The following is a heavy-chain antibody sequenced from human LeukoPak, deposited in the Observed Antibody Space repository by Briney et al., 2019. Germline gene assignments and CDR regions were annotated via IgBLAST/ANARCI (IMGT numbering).Heavy chain of an antibody. Sequence: GGSLRLSCGVSGFTFDDYAMHWVRQAPGKGLEWVSGISWNSGSIGYADSVKGRFTISRDNAKNSLYLQMNSLRAEDTALYYCAKDISSIVVVPDYWGQGTLVTVSS. CDR3: AKDISSIVVVPDY. CDR1: GFTFDDYA. D-gene: IGHD2-2*01. V-gene: IGHV3-9*01. J-gene: IGHJ4*02. CDR2: ISWNSGSI.